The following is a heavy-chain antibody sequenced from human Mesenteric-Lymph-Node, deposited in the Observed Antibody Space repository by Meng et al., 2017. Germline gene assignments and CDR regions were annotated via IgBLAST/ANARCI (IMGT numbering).Heavy chain of an antibody. Sequence: QVPPQESGPGLVKPSGTLSLTRVVTVDPISSSPWWSWVRQPPGKGLEWIGEIYHSGSPPYNPSLRSRVTISVDKSQHQFSLKLGSVTAADTAVYYCATIKYFGDDNSLEYWGQGILVTVSS. CDR2: IYHSGSP. J-gene: IGHJ4*02. V-gene: IGHV4-4*02. CDR3: ATIKYFGDDNSLEY. D-gene: IGHD3-9*01. CDR1: VDPISSSPW.